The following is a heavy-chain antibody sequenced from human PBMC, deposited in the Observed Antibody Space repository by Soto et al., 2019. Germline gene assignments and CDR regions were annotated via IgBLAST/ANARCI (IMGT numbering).Heavy chain of an antibody. V-gene: IGHV4-59*01. CDR3: ARDAPYDFWSGYPPLDYYYGMDV. J-gene: IGHJ6*02. CDR1: GGSISSYY. D-gene: IGHD3-3*01. Sequence: SETLSLTCTVSGGSISSYYWSWIRQPPGKGLEWIGYIYYSGSTNYNPSLKSRVTISVDTSKNQFSLKLSSVTAADTVVYYCARDAPYDFWSGYPPLDYYYGMDVWGQGTTVTVSS. CDR2: IYYSGST.